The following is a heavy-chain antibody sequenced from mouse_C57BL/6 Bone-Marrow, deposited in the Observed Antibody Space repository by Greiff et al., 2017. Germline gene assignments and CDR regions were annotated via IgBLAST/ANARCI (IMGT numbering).Heavy chain of an antibody. CDR2: IYPRSGNT. V-gene: IGHV1-81*01. CDR1: GYTFTSYG. J-gene: IGHJ4*01. Sequence: QVQLKQSGAELARPGASVKLSCTASGYTFTSYGISWVKQRTGQGLEWIGEIYPRSGNTYYNEKFKGKATLTADKSSSTAYMELRSLTSEDSAVYFCARGAPDAMDYWGQGTSVTVSS. D-gene: IGHD3-1*01. CDR3: ARGAPDAMDY.